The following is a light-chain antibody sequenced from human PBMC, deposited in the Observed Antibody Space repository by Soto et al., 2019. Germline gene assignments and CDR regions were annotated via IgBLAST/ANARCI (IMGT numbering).Light chain of an antibody. J-gene: IGKJ1*01. CDR1: QSISNW. Sequence: DIQMTQSPSTLSASVGDRLTITCRASQSISNWLAWYQQKPGKAPKFLIYDASNLESGVPSRFSGSGSGTDFTLTISRLEPEDFAVYYCQQYGSSPLTFGQGTKVDIK. CDR3: QQYGSSPLT. V-gene: IGKV1-5*01. CDR2: DAS.